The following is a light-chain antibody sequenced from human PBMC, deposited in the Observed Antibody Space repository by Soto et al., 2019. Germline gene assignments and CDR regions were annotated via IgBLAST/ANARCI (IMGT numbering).Light chain of an antibody. CDR1: QSVSSN. CDR3: QQYGSSGT. Sequence: PGERAPLSCRASQSVSSNLAWYQQKPGQAPRLLIYGASNRATGIPDRFSGSGSGTDFTLTISRLEPEDFAVYYCQQYGSSGTFGQGTKVDIK. CDR2: GAS. J-gene: IGKJ1*01. V-gene: IGKV3-20*01.